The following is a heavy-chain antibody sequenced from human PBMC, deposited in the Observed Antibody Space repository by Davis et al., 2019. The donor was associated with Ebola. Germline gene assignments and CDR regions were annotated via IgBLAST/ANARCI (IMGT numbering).Heavy chain of an antibody. CDR3: ARDPRNHIAVDKLYYFDY. CDR2: INAGNGNT. D-gene: IGHD6-19*01. V-gene: IGHV1-3*01. CDR1: GYTFTSYA. J-gene: IGHJ4*02. Sequence: AASVKVSCKASGYTFTSYAMHWVRQAPGQRLEWMGWINAGNGNTKYSQKFQGRVTITRDTSASTAYMELSSLRSEDTAVYYCARDPRNHIAVDKLYYFDYWGQGTLVTVSS.